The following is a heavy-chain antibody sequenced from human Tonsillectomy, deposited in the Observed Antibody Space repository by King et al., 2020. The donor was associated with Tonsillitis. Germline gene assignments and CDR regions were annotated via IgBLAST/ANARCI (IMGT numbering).Heavy chain of an antibody. CDR3: ARYFGSYELDP. V-gene: IGHV4-34*01. D-gene: IGHD2-21*01. J-gene: IGHJ5*02. Sequence: VQLQQWGAGLLKPSETLSLTCAVYGGSFIGYYWSWIRQPPGKGLEWIGEINHSGSTNYNPSLKRRVTISVDTSKNQFSLKLSSVTAADTAVYYCARYFGSYELDPWGQGTLVTVSS. CDR2: INHSGST. CDR1: GGSFIGYY.